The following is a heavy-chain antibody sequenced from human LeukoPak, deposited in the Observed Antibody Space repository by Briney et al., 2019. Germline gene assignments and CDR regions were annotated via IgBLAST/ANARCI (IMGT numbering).Heavy chain of an antibody. CDR2: ISWNSGSI. Sequence: PGRSLRLSCAASGFTFDDYAMRWVRQAPGKGLEWVSGISWNSGSIGYADSVKGRFTISRDNAKNSLYLQMNSLRAEDMALYYCASLGANVYWGQGTLVTVSS. V-gene: IGHV3-9*03. D-gene: IGHD1-26*01. CDR3: ASLGANVY. J-gene: IGHJ4*02. CDR1: GFTFDDYA.